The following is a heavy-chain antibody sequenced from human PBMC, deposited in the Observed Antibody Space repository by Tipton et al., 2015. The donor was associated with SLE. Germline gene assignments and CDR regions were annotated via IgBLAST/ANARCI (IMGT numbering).Heavy chain of an antibody. D-gene: IGHD6-13*01. CDR3: ARDGLQLVSYFDY. CDR1: GFTFSSYE. Sequence: SLRLPCAASGFTFSSYEMNWVRQAPGKGLEWVSYISSSGSTIYYADSVKGRFTISRDNAKNSLYLQMNSLRAEDTAVYYCARDGLQLVSYFDYWGQGTLVTVSS. CDR2: ISSSGSTI. J-gene: IGHJ4*02. V-gene: IGHV3-48*03.